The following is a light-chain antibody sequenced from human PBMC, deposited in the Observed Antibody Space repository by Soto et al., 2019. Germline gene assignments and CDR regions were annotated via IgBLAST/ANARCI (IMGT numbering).Light chain of an antibody. CDR1: QSVSSK. J-gene: IGKJ4*01. CDR2: DAS. Sequence: EIVMTQSPATLSVSPGERATLSCRANQSVSSKLAWYQQKPGQAPRLLIYDASGRATGIPARFSGSGSGTEFTLTISSLQSEDFAVYYCQQYNNWPLSFGGGTKVEMK. CDR3: QQYNNWPLS. V-gene: IGKV3-15*01.